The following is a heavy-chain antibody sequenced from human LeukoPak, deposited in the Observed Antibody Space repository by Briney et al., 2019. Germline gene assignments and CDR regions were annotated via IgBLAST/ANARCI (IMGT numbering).Heavy chain of an antibody. D-gene: IGHD2-2*01. V-gene: IGHV4-59*01. Sequence: HSETLSLTCTVSGGSISSYYWSWIRQPTGKGLEWIGYIYYSGSTNYNPSLKSRVTISVDTSKNQFSLKLSSVTAADTAVYYCARAFSYALAPDYWGQGTLVTVSS. CDR2: IYYSGST. CDR1: GGSISSYY. CDR3: ARAFSYALAPDY. J-gene: IGHJ4*02.